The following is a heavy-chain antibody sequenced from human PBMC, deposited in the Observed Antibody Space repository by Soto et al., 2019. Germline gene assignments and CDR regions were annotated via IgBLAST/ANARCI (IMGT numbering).Heavy chain of an antibody. CDR1: GFTFSSYW. D-gene: IGHD3-22*01. CDR2: IKQDGSEK. J-gene: IGHJ4*02. V-gene: IGHV3-7*01. CDR3: ARVTGYYYDSSGGSDY. Sequence: EVQLVESGGGLVQPGGSLRLSCAASGFTFSSYWMSWVRQAPGKGLEWVANIKQDGSEKYYVDSVKGRFTISRDNAKNSLYLQMNSLRAEDTAVYYCARVTGYYYDSSGGSDYWGQGTLVTVSS.